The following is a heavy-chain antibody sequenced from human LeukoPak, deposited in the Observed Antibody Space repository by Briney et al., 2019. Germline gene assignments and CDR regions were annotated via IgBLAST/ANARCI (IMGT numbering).Heavy chain of an antibody. CDR3: ARDLLPNMVRGVIITPHYYYYGMDV. D-gene: IGHD3-10*01. V-gene: IGHV3-33*01. J-gene: IGHJ6*04. Sequence: PGRSLRLSCAASGFTFSSYGMHWVRQAPGKGLEWVAVIWYDGSNKYYADSVKGRFTISRDSSKNTLYLQMNSLRAEDTAVYYCARDLLPNMVRGVIITPHYYYYGMDVWGKGTTVTVSS. CDR2: IWYDGSNK. CDR1: GFTFSSYG.